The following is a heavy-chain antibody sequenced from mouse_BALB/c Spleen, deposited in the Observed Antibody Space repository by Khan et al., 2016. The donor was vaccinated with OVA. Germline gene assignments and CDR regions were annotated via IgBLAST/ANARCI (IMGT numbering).Heavy chain of an antibody. J-gene: IGHJ3*01. Sequence: QVRLQQSGAELARPGASVKLSCKASGYTFTDYYINWVKQRTGQGLEWIGEISPGSGDTYYNEKFKGKATLTADKPSTTAYMQLSSLTSEASAVSFCARRNYFGYTCAYWGQGTLVTVSA. CDR3: ARRNYFGYTCAY. CDR2: ISPGSGDT. D-gene: IGHD1-2*01. CDR1: GYTFTDYY. V-gene: IGHV1-77*01.